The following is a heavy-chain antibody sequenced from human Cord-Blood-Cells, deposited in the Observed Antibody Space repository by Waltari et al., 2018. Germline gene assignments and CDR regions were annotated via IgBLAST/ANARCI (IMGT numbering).Heavy chain of an antibody. V-gene: IGHV3-53*01. Sequence: EVQLVESGGGLIQHGGSLRLSCAASGFTARWHYMSWVRQAPGKGLEWVSVIYSGGSTYYADSVKGRFTISRDNSKNTLYLQMNSLRAEDTAVYYCAREELNYGMDVWGQGTTVTVSS. CDR3: AREELNYGMDV. CDR2: IYSGGST. J-gene: IGHJ6*02. CDR1: GFTARWHY. D-gene: IGHD1-7*01.